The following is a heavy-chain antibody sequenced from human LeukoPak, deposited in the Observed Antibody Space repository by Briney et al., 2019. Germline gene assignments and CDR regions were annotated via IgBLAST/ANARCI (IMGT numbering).Heavy chain of an antibody. J-gene: IGHJ4*02. D-gene: IGHD3-22*01. CDR2: ISGSGGTS. V-gene: IGHV3-23*01. CDR3: AKDVRPYDRTTIDY. Sequence: GGSQRLSCAASGFTFSIYAMSWVRQAPGKGLEWVSGISGSGGTSYYADSVKGRFTISRDNSKNTVYLQVNSLRAEDTALYYCAKDVRPYDRTTIDYWGQGTLVTVSS. CDR1: GFTFSIYA.